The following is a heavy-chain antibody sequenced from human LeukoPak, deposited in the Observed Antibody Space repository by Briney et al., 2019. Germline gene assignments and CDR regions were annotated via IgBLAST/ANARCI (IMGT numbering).Heavy chain of an antibody. CDR2: INSDGSST. V-gene: IGHV3-74*01. CDR3: ARAVPYYFDS. Sequence: GGSLRLSCAASGFTFSNYWMDWVRQGPGKGLVWVSHINSDGSSTTYADCVMSRFTISRDNAKNTLYLQMNSLREEDTAVYYCARAVPYYFDSWGQGTLVTVSS. J-gene: IGHJ4*02. CDR1: GFTFSNYW.